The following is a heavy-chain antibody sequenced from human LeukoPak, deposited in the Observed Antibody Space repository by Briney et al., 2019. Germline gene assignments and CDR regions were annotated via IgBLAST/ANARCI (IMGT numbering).Heavy chain of an antibody. J-gene: IGHJ4*02. CDR2: TYYRSKWYN. D-gene: IGHD2-2*01. CDR1: GDSVSSNSAA. V-gene: IGHV6-1*01. CDR3: ASCSSTSCYQFDY. Sequence: SQTLSLTCAISGDSVSSNSAAWNWIRQSPSRGLEWLRSTYYRSKWYNDYAVSVKSRITINPDTSKNQFSLQLNSVTPEDTAAYYCASCSSTSCYQFDYWGQGTLVTVSS.